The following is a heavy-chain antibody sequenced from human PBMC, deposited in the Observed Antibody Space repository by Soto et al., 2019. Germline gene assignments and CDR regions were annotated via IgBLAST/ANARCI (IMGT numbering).Heavy chain of an antibody. V-gene: IGHV3-7*04. J-gene: IGHJ4*02. CDR1: GFTFTSYL. CDR2: IKQDGSEK. D-gene: IGHD3-3*02. CDR3: ARAGHLDY. Sequence: EVQLVESGGGLVQPGGSLRLSCAASGFTFTSYLMSWVRQAPGKGLQWVANIKQDGSEKYYVDSVKGRFTISRDNAKNSLYLGMNSLRAEDTAVYYCARAGHLDYWGQGTLVTVSS.